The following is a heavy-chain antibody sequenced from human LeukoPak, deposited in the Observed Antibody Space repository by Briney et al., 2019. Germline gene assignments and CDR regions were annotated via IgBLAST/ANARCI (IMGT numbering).Heavy chain of an antibody. D-gene: IGHD3-3*01. CDR2: ISSSSSTR. CDR1: GFSFSNYS. V-gene: IGHV3-48*04. CDR3: ARDFREQYGRRFVAY. Sequence: PGGSLRLSCAASGFSFSNYSMNWVRQAPGKGLEWVADISSSSSTRFYADSVKGRFTTSRDNAKNSLYLQMNSLRAEDTAVYYCARDFREQYGRRFVAYWGQGTLVTVSS. J-gene: IGHJ4*02.